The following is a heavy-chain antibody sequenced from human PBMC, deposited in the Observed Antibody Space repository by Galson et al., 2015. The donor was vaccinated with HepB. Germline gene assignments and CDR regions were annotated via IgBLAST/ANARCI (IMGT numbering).Heavy chain of an antibody. CDR3: ARDPPYYDFWSGELGLYYYYGMDV. CDR2: INAGNGNT. CDR1: GYTFTSYA. V-gene: IGHV1-3*01. Sequence: SVKVSCKASGYTFTSYAMHWVRQAPGQRLEWMGWINAGNGNTKYSQKFQGRVTITRDTSASTAYMELSSLRSEDTAVYYCARDPPYYDFWSGELGLYYYYGMDVWGQGTTVTVSS. D-gene: IGHD3-3*01. J-gene: IGHJ6*02.